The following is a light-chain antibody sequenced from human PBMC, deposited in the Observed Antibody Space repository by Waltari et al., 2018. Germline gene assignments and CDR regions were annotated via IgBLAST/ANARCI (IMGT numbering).Light chain of an antibody. CDR3: QTWGTGTWV. Sequence: QPVLTQPPSASASLGASVELTCTLSSGHHNNDIAWHQKQPEKGPRFLMKVNSDGRHSKGDGIPDRFSGSSSGTEWYLIISSLQSEDEADYYCQTWGTGTWVFGGGTRLTVL. J-gene: IGLJ3*02. CDR2: VNSDGRH. V-gene: IGLV4-69*01. CDR1: SGHHNND.